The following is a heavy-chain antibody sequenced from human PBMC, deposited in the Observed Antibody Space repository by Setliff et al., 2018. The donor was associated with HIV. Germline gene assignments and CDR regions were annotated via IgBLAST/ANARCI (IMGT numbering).Heavy chain of an antibody. V-gene: IGHV3-30*04. Sequence: GGSLRLSCAASGFTFGSYAMHWVRQAPGKGLEWVAVISYDGSYKYYADSVKGRFTISRDNSKNTLYVQMNSLRADDTAVYYCAKTYYYDSSGYYYFDSWGQGTLVTVSS. CDR2: ISYDGSYK. D-gene: IGHD3-22*01. CDR3: AKTYYYDSSGYYYFDS. J-gene: IGHJ4*02. CDR1: GFTFGSYA.